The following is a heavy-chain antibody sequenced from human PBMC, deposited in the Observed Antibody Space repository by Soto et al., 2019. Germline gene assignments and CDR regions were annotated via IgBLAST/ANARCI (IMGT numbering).Heavy chain of an antibody. CDR1: GYIFTAYS. Sequence: GASVKVSCKASGYIFTAYSMHWLRQAPGQGLEWMGWFNPNSGDTIYAQKFQGRITLTRDTSITTAYMELCSLTSDDTAVYYCAREASAVISLDYWGQGTLVTVSS. J-gene: IGHJ4*02. V-gene: IGHV1-2*02. CDR2: FNPNSGDT. CDR3: AREASAVISLDY. D-gene: IGHD4-4*01.